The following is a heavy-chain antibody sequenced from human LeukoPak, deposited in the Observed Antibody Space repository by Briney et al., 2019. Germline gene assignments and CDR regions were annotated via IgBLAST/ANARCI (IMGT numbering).Heavy chain of an antibody. D-gene: IGHD3-22*01. Sequence: PGGSLRLSCVTSGFSFSSYGMHWVRRAPGKGLEWVAFVRYDGTNKYYTDPVRGRFTISRDNSRNTLYLQMNSLRVEDTALYYCAKYYFEGSGASPLDYWGQGTRVTVSS. CDR2: VRYDGTNK. CDR1: GFSFSSYG. J-gene: IGHJ4*02. CDR3: AKYYFEGSGASPLDY. V-gene: IGHV3-30*02.